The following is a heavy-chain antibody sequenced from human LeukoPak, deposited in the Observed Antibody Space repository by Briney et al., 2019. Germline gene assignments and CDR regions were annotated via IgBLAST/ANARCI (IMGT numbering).Heavy chain of an antibody. CDR1: GFTFSSYW. CDR2: IKQDGSEK. V-gene: IGHV3-7*01. D-gene: IGHD6-13*01. J-gene: IGHJ4*02. Sequence: GGSLRLSCAASGFTFSSYWMSWVRQAPGKGLEWVTNIKQDGSEKYYVDSVKGRFTISRDNAKNSLYLQMNSLRAEDTAVYYCARGQQLVLGAYYFDYWGQGTLVTVSS. CDR3: ARGQQLVLGAYYFDY.